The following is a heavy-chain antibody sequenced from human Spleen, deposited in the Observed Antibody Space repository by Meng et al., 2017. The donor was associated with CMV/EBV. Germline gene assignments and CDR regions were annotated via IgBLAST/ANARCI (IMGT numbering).Heavy chain of an antibody. D-gene: IGHD4-23*01. V-gene: IGHV4-61*01. CDR3: ARGGKASFDP. J-gene: IGHJ5*02. CDR1: GYAINSGYY. CDR2: IYYSGST. Sequence: GSLRLSCSVSGYAINSGYYWSWIRQPPGKGLEWIGHIYYSGSTNYNPSLRSRVTISVDTSKNQFSLKLTSLTAADTAYYYCARGGKASFDPWGQGTLVTVSS.